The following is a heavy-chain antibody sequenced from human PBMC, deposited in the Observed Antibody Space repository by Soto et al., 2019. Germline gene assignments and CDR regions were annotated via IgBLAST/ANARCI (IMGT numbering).Heavy chain of an antibody. J-gene: IGHJ4*02. V-gene: IGHV3-21*01. D-gene: IGHD2-2*01. CDR3: ARDLYQLLPEDY. CDR2: ISSSSSYI. CDR1: GFTFSSYS. Sequence: EVQLVESGGGLVKPGGSLRLSCAASGFTFSSYSMNWVRQAPGKGLEWVSSISSSSSYIYYADSVKGRFTSSRDNAKNSLYLQMNSLRAEDTAVYYCARDLYQLLPEDYWGQGTLVTVSS.